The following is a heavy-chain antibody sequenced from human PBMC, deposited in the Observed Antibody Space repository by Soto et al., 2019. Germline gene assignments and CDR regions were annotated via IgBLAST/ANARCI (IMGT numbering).Heavy chain of an antibody. Sequence: QVQLQESGPGLVKPSETLSLTCTVSGASIRTYFWTWIRQSAGEGLEWLGRIDPSGTTTSNPSLKRRITMSLDTSTNQFSLTLTSVTAADTAVYFCASLGRNYYNGMDVWGQGTTVIVSS. J-gene: IGHJ6*02. CDR3: ASLGRNYYNGMDV. CDR1: GASIRTYF. CDR2: IDPSGTT. V-gene: IGHV4-4*07.